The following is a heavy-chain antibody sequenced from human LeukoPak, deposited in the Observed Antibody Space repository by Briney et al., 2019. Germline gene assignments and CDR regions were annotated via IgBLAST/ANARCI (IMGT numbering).Heavy chain of an antibody. Sequence: SETLSLTCAVYGGSFSGYYWSWVRQPPGKGLECIGEIYHSGTTNCNPSLKSRVTISVDESKNQFSLKLNSVTAADTAVYCCARAFRVGYSPEEYFFDYWGQGTLVTVSS. D-gene: IGHD2-15*01. CDR1: GGSFSGYY. CDR2: IYHSGTT. V-gene: IGHV4-34*01. J-gene: IGHJ4*02. CDR3: ARAFRVGYSPEEYFFDY.